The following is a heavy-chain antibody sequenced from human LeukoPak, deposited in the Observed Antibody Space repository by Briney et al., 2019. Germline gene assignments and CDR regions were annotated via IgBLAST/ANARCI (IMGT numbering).Heavy chain of an antibody. J-gene: IGHJ6*04. CDR2: IYPGDSDT. CDR3: ARYCSGTSCYVSFGMDV. V-gene: IGHV5-51*01. CDR1: GYSFTSYW. D-gene: IGHD2-2*01. Sequence: GESLKISCKGSGYSFTSYWIRWVRQMPGKGLEWMGIIYPGDSDTSYSPSFQGQVTISADKSISTAYLQWSSLKASDTAMYYCARYCSGTSCYVSFGMDVWGKGTTVTVYS.